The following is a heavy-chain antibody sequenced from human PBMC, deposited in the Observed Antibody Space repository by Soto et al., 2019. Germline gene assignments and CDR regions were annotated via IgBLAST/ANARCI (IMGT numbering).Heavy chain of an antibody. J-gene: IGHJ6*02. CDR3: ARGDYVWGSYPQYYYGMDV. CDR2: IYYSGST. V-gene: IGHV4-61*01. D-gene: IGHD3-16*02. Sequence: SETLSLTCTVSGGSVSSGSYYWSWIRQPPGKGLEWIGYIYYSGSTNYNPSLKSRVTISVDTSKNQFSLKLSSVTAADTAVYYCARGDYVWGSYPQYYYGMDVWGQGTTVTVSS. CDR1: GGSVSSGSYY.